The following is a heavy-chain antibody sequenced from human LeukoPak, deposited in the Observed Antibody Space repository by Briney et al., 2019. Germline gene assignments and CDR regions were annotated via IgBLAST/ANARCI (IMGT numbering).Heavy chain of an antibody. J-gene: IGHJ4*02. D-gene: IGHD3-10*01. Sequence: GGSLRLSCAASGFTFNTYAMHWVRQAPGKGLEYVSAIKNNGGGTYYASSVQGRFTVSRDNSRSTLYLQMDSLRPDDMAIYYCARVQSTVRGIQGPFDLWGQGTLVTVS. CDR2: IKNNGGGT. CDR1: GFTFNTYA. CDR3: ARVQSTVRGIQGPFDL. V-gene: IGHV3-64*01.